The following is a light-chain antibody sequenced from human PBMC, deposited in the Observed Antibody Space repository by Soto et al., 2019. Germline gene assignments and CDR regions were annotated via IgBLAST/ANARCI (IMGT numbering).Light chain of an antibody. J-gene: IGKJ1*01. Sequence: EIVLTQSPGTLSLSPGERATLSCRASQTVSGRYLAWYQQKPGQAPRLLTYGASSRATGIPDRFSGSGSGTDFTLSISRLEPEDSAVYYCQQYGSSPKTFGQGTKVDIK. CDR3: QQYGSSPKT. V-gene: IGKV3-20*01. CDR2: GAS. CDR1: QTVSGRY.